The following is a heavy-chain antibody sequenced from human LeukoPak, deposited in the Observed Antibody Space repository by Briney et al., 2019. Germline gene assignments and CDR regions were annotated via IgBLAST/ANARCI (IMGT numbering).Heavy chain of an antibody. Sequence: GGSLRLSCVASGYTFTTYGMSWVRQAPGKGLEWVSGITNNGANTYYADSVKGRFTISRDNSKNTLFLQMNSLRVEDTAIYYCARGAVPSDAFDIWGQGTMVTVSS. CDR2: ITNNGANT. CDR3: ARGAVPSDAFDI. V-gene: IGHV3-23*01. CDR1: GYTFTTYG. J-gene: IGHJ3*02. D-gene: IGHD2-2*01.